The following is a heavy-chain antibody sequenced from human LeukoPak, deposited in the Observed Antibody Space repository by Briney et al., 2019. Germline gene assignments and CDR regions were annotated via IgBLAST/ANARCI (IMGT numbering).Heavy chain of an antibody. Sequence: PSETLSLTCAVSGYSISSGYYWGWIRQPPGKGLEWIGSIYHSGSTYYNPSLKSRVTISVDTSKNQFSLKLSSVTAADTAVYYCARPLVPAAIISPSDAFDIWGQGTMVTVSS. CDR1: GYSISSGYY. CDR2: IYHSGST. J-gene: IGHJ3*02. D-gene: IGHD2-2*02. CDR3: ARPLVPAAIISPSDAFDI. V-gene: IGHV4-38-2*01.